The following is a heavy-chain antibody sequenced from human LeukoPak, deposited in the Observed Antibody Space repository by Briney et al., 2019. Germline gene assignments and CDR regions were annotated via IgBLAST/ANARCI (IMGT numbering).Heavy chain of an antibody. CDR3: AKVLPTADTTDY. J-gene: IGHJ4*02. D-gene: IGHD2-2*01. CDR1: GFTFSSYS. Sequence: GGSLRLSCAASGFTFSSYSMNWVRQAPGKGLEWVSSISSSSSYIYYADSVKGRFTISRDNSKNTLYLQMNSLRAEDTAVYYCAKVLPTADTTDYWGQGTLVTVSS. V-gene: IGHV3-21*01. CDR2: ISSSSSYI.